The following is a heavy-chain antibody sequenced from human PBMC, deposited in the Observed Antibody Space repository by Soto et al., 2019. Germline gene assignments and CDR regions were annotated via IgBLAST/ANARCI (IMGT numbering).Heavy chain of an antibody. CDR1: GFTFSRHA. CDR3: AKVSSSWYAGFFDL. V-gene: IGHV3-23*01. J-gene: IGHJ4*02. CDR2: LSDSGGSI. D-gene: IGHD6-13*01. Sequence: QPGGSLRLSCTASGFTFSRHAMTWVRQAPGKGLEWVSGLSDSGGSIYYADSVKGRFTISRDNSMNTLYLQMNTLRAEDTAIYYCAKVSSSWYAGFFDLWGQGTLVTVSS.